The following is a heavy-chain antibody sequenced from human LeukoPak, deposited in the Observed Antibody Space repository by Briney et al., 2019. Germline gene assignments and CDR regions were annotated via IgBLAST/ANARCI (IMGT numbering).Heavy chain of an antibody. CDR3: ARDSSGSCDY. CDR2: IWYEGSKN. Sequence: GGSMRLSCEASGFTFSSYAMHWVRQAPGKGLEWVAIIWYEGSKNYYGDSVKGRFTISRDNSKNTLYLQMNSLRAEDTAVYYCARDSSGSCDYWGQGTLVTVSS. CDR1: GFTFSSYA. J-gene: IGHJ4*02. V-gene: IGHV3-33*01. D-gene: IGHD1-26*01.